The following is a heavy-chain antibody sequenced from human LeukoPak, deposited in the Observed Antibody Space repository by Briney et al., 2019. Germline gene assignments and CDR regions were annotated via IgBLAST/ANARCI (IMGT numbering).Heavy chain of an antibody. V-gene: IGHV1-18*01. D-gene: IGHD2-21*01. J-gene: IGHJ4*02. CDR3: ARVGPHSIDTLPLDY. CDR2: SSAYNGNT. CDR1: GYTFTSDG. Sequence: ASVKVSCKASGYTFTSDGISWVRQAPGQGLECMGWSSAYNGNTNYAQKLQGRVTMTTDTSTSTAYMELRSLRSDDTAVYYCARVGPHSIDTLPLDYWGQGTLVTVSS.